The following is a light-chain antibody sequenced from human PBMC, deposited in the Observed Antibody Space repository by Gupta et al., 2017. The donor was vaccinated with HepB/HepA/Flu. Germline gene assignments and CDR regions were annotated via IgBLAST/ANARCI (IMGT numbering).Light chain of an antibody. CDR2: GTS. Sequence: EIVLTQSPGTLSLSPGERATLSCRASQSFSRTFLAWYQQKAGQAPRLLIYGTSSRATGIPDRFSGSGSGTDFTLTISMLEPEDFAVYYCQQYGGSPLTFGGGTKVEIK. J-gene: IGKJ4*01. V-gene: IGKV3-20*01. CDR1: QSFSRTF. CDR3: QQYGGSPLT.